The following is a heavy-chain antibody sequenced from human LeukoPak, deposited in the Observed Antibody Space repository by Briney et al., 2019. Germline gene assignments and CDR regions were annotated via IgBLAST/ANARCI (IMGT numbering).Heavy chain of an antibody. Sequence: PGGSLRLSCTASGFTFNTYSMNWVRQAPGKGLEWVSSISTSRNSIYYADSVKGRFTISRDNAKNSLYLQMNSLRAEDTAVYYCATDAGGIYYDSSGYFDYWGQGTLVTVSS. J-gene: IGHJ4*02. CDR2: ISTSRNSI. CDR1: GFTFNTYS. V-gene: IGHV3-21*01. D-gene: IGHD3-22*01. CDR3: ATDAGGIYYDSSGYFDY.